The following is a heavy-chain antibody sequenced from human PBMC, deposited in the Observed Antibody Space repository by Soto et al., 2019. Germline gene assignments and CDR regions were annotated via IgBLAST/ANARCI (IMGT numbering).Heavy chain of an antibody. CDR3: AGTTSHHWLYMDV. J-gene: IGHJ6*03. Sequence: QVQLQESGPGLVKPSQTLSLTCVISGDSVSSNSAAWNWIRLSPSRGLEWLARTYYRSRWYNDYAVSVRSPITVNPDTSKNQFSLQLTSVTPEDTAVYYCAGTTSHHWLYMDVWGKGATVTVSS. D-gene: IGHD1-7*01. CDR1: GDSVSSNSAA. CDR2: TYYRSRWYN. V-gene: IGHV6-1*01.